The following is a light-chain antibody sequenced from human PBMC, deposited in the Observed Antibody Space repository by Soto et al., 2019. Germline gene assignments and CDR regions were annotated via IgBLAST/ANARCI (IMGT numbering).Light chain of an antibody. CDR3: SSSAGSNNGV. Sequence: QSALTQPPSASGSPGQSVTISCTGTSSDVGGYNYVSWYQQHPGKAPKLMIYEVSKRPSGVPDRFSGSKSGNTASLTVAGLLPEDEADYYCSSSAGSNNGVFGTGTKLTVL. V-gene: IGLV2-8*01. CDR1: SSDVGGYNY. CDR2: EVS. J-gene: IGLJ1*01.